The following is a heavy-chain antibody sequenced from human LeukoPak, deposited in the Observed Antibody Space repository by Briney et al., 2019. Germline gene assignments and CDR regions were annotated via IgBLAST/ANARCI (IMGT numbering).Heavy chain of an antibody. CDR3: ARHYGP. CDR2: MYNTGST. CDR1: GGSISSYH. D-gene: IGHD3-10*01. J-gene: IGHJ5*02. Sequence: SETLSLTCTVSGGSISSYHWTWMRQAPGKGLEWIGYMYNTGSTNYNPSLKSRVTISAETSKNQFSLKLNSVTAADTAVYYCARHYGPWGQGTLVTVSS. V-gene: IGHV4-59*08.